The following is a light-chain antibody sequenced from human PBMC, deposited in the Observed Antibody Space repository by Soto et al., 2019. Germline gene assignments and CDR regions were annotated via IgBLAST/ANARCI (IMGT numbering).Light chain of an antibody. CDR1: SSDVGGYNY. CDR3: SSYAGSNNVV. Sequence: QSVLTQPPSASGSPGQSVTIYCTGTSSDVGGYNYVSWYQQHPGKAPKLIIYEVSKRPSGVPDRFSGSKSGNTASLTVSGLQAEDEADYYCSSYAGSNNVVFGGGTKVTVL. J-gene: IGLJ2*01. CDR2: EVS. V-gene: IGLV2-8*01.